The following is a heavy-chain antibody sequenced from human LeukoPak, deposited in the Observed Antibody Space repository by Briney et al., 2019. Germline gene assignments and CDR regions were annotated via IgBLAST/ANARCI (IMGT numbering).Heavy chain of an antibody. CDR2: IYSGGFT. Sequence: PGGSLRLSCAASGFTVSSNFMSWVRQAPGKGLEWVSVIYSGGFTYYADSVKGRFTFSRNNSKNTLYLQMNSLRAEDTAVYYCARGGASDFDYWGQGTLVTVSS. V-gene: IGHV3-53*01. J-gene: IGHJ4*02. CDR3: ARGGASDFDY. CDR1: GFTVSSNF. D-gene: IGHD2-2*01.